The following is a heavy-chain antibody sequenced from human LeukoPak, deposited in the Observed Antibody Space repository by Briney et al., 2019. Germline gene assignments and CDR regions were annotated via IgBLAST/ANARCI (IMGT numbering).Heavy chain of an antibody. CDR2: IYYSGST. CDR3: ARTGYCSSRYCDYYGMDV. J-gene: IGHJ6*02. D-gene: IGHD6-13*01. Sequence: SETLSLTCTVSGDSISNYYWSWIRQPPGRGLEWIGYIYYSGSTNYNPSFRSRVTISLGTSKTHFSLSLSSVTAADTAVYYCARTGYCSSRYCDYYGMDVWGQGTTVTVSS. CDR1: GDSISNYY. V-gene: IGHV4-59*01.